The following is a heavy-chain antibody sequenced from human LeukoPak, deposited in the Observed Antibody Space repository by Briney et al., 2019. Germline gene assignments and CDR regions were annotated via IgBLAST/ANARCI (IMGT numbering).Heavy chain of an antibody. CDR1: GGSISSGTFS. CDR3: ARDSPTYYFDY. CDR2: IYSSGSN. V-gene: IGHV4-31*03. Sequence: SQTLSLTCTVSGGSISSGTFSWTWIRQHPGKDLEWIGYIYSSGSNFYNPSLKGRVTISVDTSKNQFSLKLSSVTAADTAVYYCARDSPTYYFDYWGQGTLVTVSS. J-gene: IGHJ4*02.